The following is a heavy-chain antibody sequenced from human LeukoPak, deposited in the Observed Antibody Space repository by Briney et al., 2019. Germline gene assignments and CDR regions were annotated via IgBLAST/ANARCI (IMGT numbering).Heavy chain of an antibody. CDR2: IRSKAYGGTT. Sequence: GGSLRLSCTASGFTFGDYAMSWVRQAPGKGLEGVGFIRSKAYGGTTEYAASVKGRFTISRDDSKSIAYLQMNSLKPEDTAVYYCTSDYGDYRLDYWGQGTLVTVSS. CDR3: TSDYGDYRLDY. J-gene: IGHJ4*02. V-gene: IGHV3-49*04. CDR1: GFTFGDYA. D-gene: IGHD4-17*01.